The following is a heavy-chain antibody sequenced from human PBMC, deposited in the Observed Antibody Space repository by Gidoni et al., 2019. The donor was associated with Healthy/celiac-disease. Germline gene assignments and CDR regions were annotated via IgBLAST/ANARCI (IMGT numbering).Heavy chain of an antibody. Sequence: EVQLVESGGGLVQPGRSLRLSCAASGFTFDAYAMHWVRQAPWKGLEWVSGISWNSGSIGYADSVKGRFTTSRDNAKNSLYLQMNSLRAEDTALYYCAKAVDTAMVTAAFDIWGQGTMVTVSS. CDR3: AKAVDTAMVTAAFDI. CDR1: GFTFDAYA. V-gene: IGHV3-9*01. CDR2: ISWNSGSI. D-gene: IGHD5-18*01. J-gene: IGHJ3*02.